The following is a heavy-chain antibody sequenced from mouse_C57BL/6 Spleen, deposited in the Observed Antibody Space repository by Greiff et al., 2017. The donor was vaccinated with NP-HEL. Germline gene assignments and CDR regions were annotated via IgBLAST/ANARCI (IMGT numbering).Heavy chain of an antibody. V-gene: IGHV2-6*01. Sequence: VNLVESGPGLVAPSQSLSITCTVSGFSLTSYGVDWVRQSPGKGLEWLGVIWGVGSTNYNSALKSRLSISKDNSKSQVFLKMNSLQTDDTAMYYCASDFDGYYPFAYWGQGTLVTVSA. CDR2: IWGVGST. D-gene: IGHD2-3*01. J-gene: IGHJ3*01. CDR1: GFSLTSYG. CDR3: ASDFDGYYPFAY.